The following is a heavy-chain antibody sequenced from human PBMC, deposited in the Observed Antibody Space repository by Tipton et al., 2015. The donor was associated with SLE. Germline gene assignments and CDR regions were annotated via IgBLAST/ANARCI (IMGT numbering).Heavy chain of an antibody. J-gene: IGHJ4*02. Sequence: SLRLSCAASGFTFSDYSINWVRQAPGKGLERVSSISSTSSFIYYADSVKGRFTISRDNSQNTLYLQMNSLRTEDTAIYYCATEVLGYYNSTSWGKVDYWGQGTLVSVSS. CDR2: ISSTSSFI. V-gene: IGHV3-21*01. CDR3: ATEVLGYYNSTSWGKVDY. D-gene: IGHD2-2*03. CDR1: GFTFSDYS.